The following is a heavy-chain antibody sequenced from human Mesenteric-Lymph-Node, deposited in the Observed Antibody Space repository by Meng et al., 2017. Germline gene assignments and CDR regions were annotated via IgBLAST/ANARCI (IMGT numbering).Heavy chain of an antibody. J-gene: IGHJ5*02. D-gene: IGHD6-19*01. CDR2: IGHSGFT. CDR1: GGSISSGDSY. Sequence: QVQLQASGPGLGKPHQTLSLTCSVSGGSISSGDSYWSWIRQPPGKGLEWIGSIGHSGFTYYTPSLKSRVTVSIDTSRNQFSLWLTSVTAADTAVYYCVRSSGWVKTGFDPWGQGTLVTVSS. CDR3: VRSSGWVKTGFDP. V-gene: IGHV4-39*01.